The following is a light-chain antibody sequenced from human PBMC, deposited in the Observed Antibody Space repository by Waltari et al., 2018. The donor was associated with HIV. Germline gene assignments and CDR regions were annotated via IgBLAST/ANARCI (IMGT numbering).Light chain of an antibody. CDR1: TSDVGWYDL. Sequence: QSALTQPAYVSGSPGQSITLSCPGTTSDVGWYDLIPCYRQQPGKAPQLLLYGVSNRPSGIAFRVFGFKSARHTASLTISGLQAEDEGDYYCSSLTVSGTLVFGGGTKLTVL. CDR2: GVS. CDR3: SSLTVSGTLV. V-gene: IGLV2-14*01. J-gene: IGLJ3*02.